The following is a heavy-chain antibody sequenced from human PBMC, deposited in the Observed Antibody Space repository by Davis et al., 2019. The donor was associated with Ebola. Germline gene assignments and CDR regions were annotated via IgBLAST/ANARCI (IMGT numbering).Heavy chain of an antibody. Sequence: AASVKVSCKASAYTFTSYAMHWVRQAPGQRLEWMGWINAGNGNTKYSQKFQGRVTITRDTSASTAYMELSSLRSEDTAVYYCARGSSNAYYYYGRDVWGQGTTVTVSS. CDR2: INAGNGNT. CDR1: AYTFTSYA. CDR3: ARGSSNAYYYYGRDV. J-gene: IGHJ6*02. V-gene: IGHV1-3*01. D-gene: IGHD6-6*01.